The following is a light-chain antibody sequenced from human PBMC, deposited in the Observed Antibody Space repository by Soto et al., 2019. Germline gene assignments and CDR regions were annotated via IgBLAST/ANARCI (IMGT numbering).Light chain of an antibody. V-gene: IGLV1-44*01. CDR3: ASWDVGLNRRGL. CDR1: SSNIGINS. J-gene: IGLJ2*01. Sequence: QSVLTQPPSASGTPGQRVTISCSGSSSNIGINSVNWYQQLPGTAPKLLIYKNGQRPTGVPARFSGSTSGTSAYLAISGLQSEDEADYYCASWDVGLNRRGLFGGGTKLTVL. CDR2: KNG.